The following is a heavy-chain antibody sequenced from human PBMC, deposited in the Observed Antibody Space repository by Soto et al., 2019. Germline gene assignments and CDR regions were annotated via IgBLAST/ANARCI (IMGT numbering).Heavy chain of an antibody. J-gene: IGHJ5*02. CDR1: GGSFSRYA. CDR3: ARSALPAAINNWFDP. Sequence: GNSAKVSCQASGGSFSRYALRWLRQAPLQGLEWMGGIIPFFGTANYAQKFQARLTITADKSTSTAYMELSSLRSEDTAVYYCARSALPAAINNWFDPWGQGTLVTVSS. CDR2: IIPFFGTA. D-gene: IGHD2-2*01. V-gene: IGHV1-69*06.